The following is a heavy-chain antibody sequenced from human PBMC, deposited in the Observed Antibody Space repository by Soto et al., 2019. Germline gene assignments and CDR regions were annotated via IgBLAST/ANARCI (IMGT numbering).Heavy chain of an antibody. CDR3: ARRVYCSGTSCYVGHWFDP. Sequence: PGGSLRLSCAVSGFTFSDHYMSWIRQAPGKGLEWISYISSSGRTISYADSVKGRFTISRDNAKNSLYLQMNSLGAEDTAVYYCARRVYCSGTSCYVGHWFDPWGQGTLVTVSS. CDR1: GFTFSDHY. J-gene: IGHJ5*02. CDR2: ISSSGRTI. D-gene: IGHD2-2*01. V-gene: IGHV3-11*01.